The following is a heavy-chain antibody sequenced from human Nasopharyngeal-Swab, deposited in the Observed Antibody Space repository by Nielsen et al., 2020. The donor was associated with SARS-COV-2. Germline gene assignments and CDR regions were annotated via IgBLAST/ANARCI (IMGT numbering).Heavy chain of an antibody. J-gene: IGHJ6*02. CDR3: ASPYCSSTSCRLSYYYGMDV. V-gene: IGHV1-69*06. Sequence: WVRQAPGQGLEWMGGIIPIFGTANYAQKFQGRVTITADKSTSTAYMELSSLRSEDTAVYYRASPYCSSTSCRLSYYYGMDVWGQGTTVTVSS. CDR2: IIPIFGTA. D-gene: IGHD2-2*01.